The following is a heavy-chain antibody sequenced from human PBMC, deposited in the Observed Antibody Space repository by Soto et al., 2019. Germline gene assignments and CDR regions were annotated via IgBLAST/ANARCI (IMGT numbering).Heavy chain of an antibody. Sequence: ASVKASCKASGYTFTSYCISWARQAPGQGLEWMGWINAYNGNTNYAQKLQGRVTMTTDTSTSTAYMELRSLRSDDTAVYYCARGVGYGLIDYWGQGTLVTVSS. D-gene: IGHD5-18*01. CDR2: INAYNGNT. CDR1: GYTFTSYC. V-gene: IGHV1-18*01. J-gene: IGHJ4*02. CDR3: ARGVGYGLIDY.